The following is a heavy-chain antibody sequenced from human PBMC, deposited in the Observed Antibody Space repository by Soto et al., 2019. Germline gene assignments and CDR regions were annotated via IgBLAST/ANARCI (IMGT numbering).Heavy chain of an antibody. CDR2: IIPIFGTA. D-gene: IGHD6-6*01. V-gene: IGHV1-69*06. CDR1: GGTFSSYA. CDR3: ARVEVGSIAARTSRDYYYYGMDV. Sequence: SVKVSCKASGGTFSSYAISWVRQAPGQGLEWMGGIIPIFGTANYAQKFQGRVTITADKSTSTAYMELSSLRSEDTAVYYCARVEVGSIAARTSRDYYYYGMDVWGQGTTVTVSS. J-gene: IGHJ6*02.